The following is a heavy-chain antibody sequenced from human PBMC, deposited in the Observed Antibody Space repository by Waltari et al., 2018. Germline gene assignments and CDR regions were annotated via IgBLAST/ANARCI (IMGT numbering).Heavy chain of an antibody. CDR3: ARPDYDILGFDP. CDR2: ISYDGSNK. J-gene: IGHJ5*02. V-gene: IGHV3-30*01. CDR1: GSTFSSYA. D-gene: IGHD3-9*01. Sequence: VQLVESGGGVVKPGGSLRLSCAASGSTFSSYAMHWVRQAPGKGLEWVAVISYDGSNKYYADSVKGRFTISRDNSKNTLYLQMNSLRAEDTAVYYCARPDYDILGFDPWGQGTLVTVSS.